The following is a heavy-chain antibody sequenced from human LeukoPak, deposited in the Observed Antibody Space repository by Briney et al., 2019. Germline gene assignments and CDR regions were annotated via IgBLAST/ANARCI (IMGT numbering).Heavy chain of an antibody. CDR3: ARASASTVTSP. D-gene: IGHD4-17*01. J-gene: IGHJ5*02. V-gene: IGHV1-18*01. CDR2: ISTYNGNT. CDR1: GYTFTSYG. Sequence: ASVRVPCKASGYTFTSYGISWVRQAPGQGLEWMGWISTYNGNTNYAQRLQGRVTMTTDTSTNIAYMELRSLRSDDTAVYYCARASASTVTSPWGQGTLVTVSS.